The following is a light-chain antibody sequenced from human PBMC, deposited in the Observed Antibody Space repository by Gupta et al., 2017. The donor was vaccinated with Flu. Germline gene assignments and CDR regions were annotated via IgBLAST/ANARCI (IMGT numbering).Light chain of an antibody. CDR1: QRVLYNSNNKNY. Sequence: DSVMTQSPDALAVSLGERATINCKSSQRVLYNSNNKNYLAWYQQKPGQPPKLLIYWASTRESGVPDRFSGSGSGTDFTRTISSLQAEDVAVSYCQQYSSTPITFGQGTRLELQ. V-gene: IGKV4-1*01. J-gene: IGKJ5*01. CDR2: WAS. CDR3: QQYSSTPIT.